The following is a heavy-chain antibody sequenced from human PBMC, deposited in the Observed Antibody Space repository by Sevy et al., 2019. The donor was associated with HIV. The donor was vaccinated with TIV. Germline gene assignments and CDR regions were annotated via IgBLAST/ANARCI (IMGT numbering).Heavy chain of an antibody. CDR2: IRYDGSNK. CDR1: GFTFSSYG. J-gene: IGHJ6*02. D-gene: IGHD1-1*01. CDR3: AKIGSYYYGMDV. V-gene: IGHV3-30*02. Sequence: GGSLRLSCAASGFTFSSYGMHWDRQAPGKGLEWVAFIRYDGSNKYYADSVKGRFTISRDNSKNTLYLQMNSLRAEDTAVYYCAKIGSYYYGMDVWGQGTTVTVSS.